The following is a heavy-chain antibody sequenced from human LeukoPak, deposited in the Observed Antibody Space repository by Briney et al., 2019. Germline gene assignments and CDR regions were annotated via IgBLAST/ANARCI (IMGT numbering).Heavy chain of an antibody. CDR1: GFTFSDYY. D-gene: IGHD6-19*01. J-gene: IGHJ4*02. V-gene: IGHV3-11*04. Sequence: PRGSLRLSCAASGFTFSDYYMSWIRQAPGKGLEWVSYISSSGSTIYYADSVKGRFTISRDNAKNSLYLQMNSLRAEDTAVYYCARDLSSGWYRYYFDYWGQGTLVAVSS. CDR2: ISSSGSTI. CDR3: ARDLSSGWYRYYFDY.